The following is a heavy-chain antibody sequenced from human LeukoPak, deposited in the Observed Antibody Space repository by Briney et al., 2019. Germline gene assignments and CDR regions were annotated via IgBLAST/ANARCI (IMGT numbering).Heavy chain of an antibody. D-gene: IGHD5-12*01. J-gene: IGHJ3*02. Sequence: SVKVSCKASGGTFSSYVISWVRQAPRQGLEWMGRIIPILGIANYAQKFQGRVTITADKSTSTAYMELSSLRSEDTAVYYGARWAYSGYDFEGDAFDIWGQGTMVTVSS. CDR1: GGTFSSYV. CDR3: ARWAYSGYDFEGDAFDI. CDR2: IIPILGIA. V-gene: IGHV1-69*04.